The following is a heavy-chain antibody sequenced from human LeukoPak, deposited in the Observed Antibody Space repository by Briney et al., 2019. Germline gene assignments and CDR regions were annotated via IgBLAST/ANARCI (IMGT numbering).Heavy chain of an antibody. D-gene: IGHD2-2*02. CDR1: GGTFSSYA. V-gene: IGHV1-69*05. CDR3: ARGDFHGYCSSTSCYTLDY. Sequence: ASVKVSCKAPGGTFSSYAISWVRQAPGQGLEWMGGIIPIFGTANYAQKFQGRVTITTDESTSTAYMELSSLRSEDTAVYYCARGDFHGYCSSTSCYTLDYWGQGTLVTVSS. J-gene: IGHJ4*02. CDR2: IIPIFGTA.